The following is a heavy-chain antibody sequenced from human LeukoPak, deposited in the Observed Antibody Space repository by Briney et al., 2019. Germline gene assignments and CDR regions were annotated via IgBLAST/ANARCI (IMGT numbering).Heavy chain of an antibody. CDR3: ARDGVGEFSEYFQH. CDR1: GGSISSSSYY. J-gene: IGHJ1*01. Sequence: PSETLSLTCTVSGGSISSSSYYWGWIRQPPGKGLEWIGSIYYSGSTYYNPSLKSRVTISVDTSKNQFSLKLSSVTAADTAVYYCARDGVGEFSEYFQHWGQGTLVTVSS. D-gene: IGHD3-10*01. CDR2: IYYSGST. V-gene: IGHV4-39*07.